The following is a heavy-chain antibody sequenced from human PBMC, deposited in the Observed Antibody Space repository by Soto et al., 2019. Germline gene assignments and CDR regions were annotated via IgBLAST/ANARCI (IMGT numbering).Heavy chain of an antibody. V-gene: IGHV4-31*03. J-gene: IGHJ4*02. CDR1: GGSISSGGYY. Sequence: QVRLQESGPGLVKPSQTLSLTCTVSGGSISSGGYYWSWIRQHPGKGLEWIGYIYYSGSTYYNPSLKSRVTISVDTSKNQFSLKLSSVTAADTAVYYCARDARVYCSGGSCYSLVGYFDYWGQGTLVTVSS. D-gene: IGHD2-15*01. CDR2: IYYSGST. CDR3: ARDARVYCSGGSCYSLVGYFDY.